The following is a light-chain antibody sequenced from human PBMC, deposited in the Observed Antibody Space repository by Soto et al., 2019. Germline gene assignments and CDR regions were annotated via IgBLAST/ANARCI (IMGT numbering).Light chain of an antibody. J-gene: IGKJ1*01. CDR2: GAS. V-gene: IGKV3-20*01. CDR1: QSVRSNY. CDR3: QQYGSSPPWT. Sequence: EIVLTQSPGTLSLSPGARATLSCRASQSVRSNYLGWYQQKPGQAPRLLIYGASSRATGIPDRFSGSGSGTDFTLTISRLEPEDFAVYYCQQYGSSPPWTFGQGTRVEIK.